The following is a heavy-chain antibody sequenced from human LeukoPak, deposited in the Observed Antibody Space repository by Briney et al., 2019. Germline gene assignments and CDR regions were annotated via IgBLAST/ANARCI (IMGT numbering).Heavy chain of an antibody. V-gene: IGHV4-61*01. D-gene: IGHD5-18*01. CDR2: IYYSGST. CDR3: ARGGYSYDAFDI. Sequence: SETLSLTCAVSGGSISSSYYWSWIRQPPGKGLEWIGYIYYSGSTNYNPSLRSRVTISVDTSKNQFSLKLSSVTAADTAVYYCARGGYSYDAFDIWGQGTMVTVSS. J-gene: IGHJ3*02. CDR1: GGSISSSYY.